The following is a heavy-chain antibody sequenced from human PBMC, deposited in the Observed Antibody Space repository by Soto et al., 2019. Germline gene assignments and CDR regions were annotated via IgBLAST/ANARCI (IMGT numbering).Heavy chain of an antibody. V-gene: IGHV1-18*01. CDR2: ISADKGNT. CDR1: GYIFTTYG. J-gene: IGHJ3*02. CDR3: ASGSRFDAFDI. Sequence: QDQLVQSGAEVKKPGASVKVSCKASGYIFTTYGIGWVRQAPGQGLEWMAWISADKGNTDYAQKFQDRVTTTTDISTNTAYMELSSLRSDDTAVYYCASGSRFDAFDIWGQGTMVTVSS.